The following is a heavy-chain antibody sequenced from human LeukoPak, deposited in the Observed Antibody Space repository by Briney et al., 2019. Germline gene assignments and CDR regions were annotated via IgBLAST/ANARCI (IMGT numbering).Heavy chain of an antibody. Sequence: PSETLSLTCTVSGGSISSYYWSWIRKPPGKGLEWIGYIYYSGSTNYNPSLKSRVTISVDTSKNQFSLKLSSVTAADTAVYYCARDNYSGAFDIWGQGTMVTVSS. CDR2: IYYSGST. CDR3: ARDNYSGAFDI. CDR1: GGSISSYY. D-gene: IGHD1-26*01. J-gene: IGHJ3*02. V-gene: IGHV4-59*12.